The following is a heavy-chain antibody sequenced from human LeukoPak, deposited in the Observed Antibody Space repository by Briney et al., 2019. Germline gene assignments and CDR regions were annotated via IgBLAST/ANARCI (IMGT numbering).Heavy chain of an antibody. CDR1: GFTLSIYK. J-gene: IGHJ4*02. D-gene: IGHD6-13*01. V-gene: IGHV3-30*18. Sequence: PGRSLRLSCAASGFTLSIYKMHWIRQAPGKGLEWVAVISSDGRNGYYADSVKGRFTISRDNSKNTVYLRMHSLTAADTAVYYCAKDFRRSSWSTYFDSWGQGTLVTVSS. CDR2: ISSDGRNG. CDR3: AKDFRRSSWSTYFDS.